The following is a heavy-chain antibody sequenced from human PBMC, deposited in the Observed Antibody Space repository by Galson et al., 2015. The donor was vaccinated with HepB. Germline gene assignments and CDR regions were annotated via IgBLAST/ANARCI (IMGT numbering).Heavy chain of an antibody. Sequence: SLRLSCAASGFTFDDYAMHWVRQAPGKGLEWVSGISWNSGSIGYADSVKGRFTISRDNAKNSLYLLMNSLRAEDTALYYCAKDISYNWNYLFDYWGQGTLVTVSS. D-gene: IGHD1-7*01. V-gene: IGHV3-9*01. CDR2: ISWNSGSI. CDR3: AKDISYNWNYLFDY. CDR1: GFTFDDYA. J-gene: IGHJ4*02.